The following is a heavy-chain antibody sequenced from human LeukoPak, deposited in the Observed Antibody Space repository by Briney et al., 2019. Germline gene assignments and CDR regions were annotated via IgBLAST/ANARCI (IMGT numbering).Heavy chain of an antibody. CDR3: AKGYGDYYYYMDV. V-gene: IGHV3-23*01. Sequence: PGGSLRLSCAASGFTFSSYAMSWVRQAPGKGLEWVSAISGSGGSTYYADSVKGRFTISRDSSKNTLYLQMNSLRAEDTAVYYCAKGYGDYYYYMDVWGKGTTVTVSS. D-gene: IGHD1-14*01. J-gene: IGHJ6*03. CDR2: ISGSGGST. CDR1: GFTFSSYA.